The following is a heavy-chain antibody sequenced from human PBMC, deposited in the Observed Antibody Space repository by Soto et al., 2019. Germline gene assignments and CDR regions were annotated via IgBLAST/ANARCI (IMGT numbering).Heavy chain of an antibody. Sequence: SETLSLTCTVSGGSISSSSYYWGWIRQPPGKGLEWIGSIYYSGSTYYNPSLKSRVTISVDTSKNQFSLKLSSVTAADTAVYYCARQGGGSRSFLGAHYYYYGMDVWGQGTTVTVSS. D-gene: IGHD2-15*01. CDR3: ARQGGGSRSFLGAHYYYYGMDV. CDR2: IYYSGST. CDR1: GGSISSSSYY. J-gene: IGHJ6*02. V-gene: IGHV4-39*01.